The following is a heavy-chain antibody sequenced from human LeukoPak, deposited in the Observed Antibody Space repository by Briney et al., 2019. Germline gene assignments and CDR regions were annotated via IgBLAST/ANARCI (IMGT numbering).Heavy chain of an antibody. V-gene: IGHV3-20*01. CDR1: GFTFDDYG. CDR3: ARADYSNYPNWFDP. J-gene: IGHJ5*02. Sequence: GGSLRLSCAASGFTFDDYGMSWVRQAPGKGLEWVSGINWNGGSTGYADSVKGRFTISRDNAKNSLYLQMNSLRAEDTALYHCARADYSNYPNWFDPWGQGTLVTVSS. D-gene: IGHD4-11*01. CDR2: INWNGGST.